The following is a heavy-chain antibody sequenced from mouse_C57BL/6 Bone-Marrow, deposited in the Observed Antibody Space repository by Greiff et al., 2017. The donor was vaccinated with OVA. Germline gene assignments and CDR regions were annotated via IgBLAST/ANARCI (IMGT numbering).Heavy chain of an antibody. Sequence: QVQLQQSGPELVKPGASVKLSCKASGYTFTSYDINWVKQRPGQGLEWIGWIYPRDGSTTYNEKFKGKATLSVARSSSTAYMELHSLTSKDSAVYFCARDYGSSYWCFDVWGTGTRVTVP. J-gene: IGHJ1*03. V-gene: IGHV1-85*01. CDR2: IYPRDGST. D-gene: IGHD1-1*01. CDR1: GYTFTSYD. CDR3: ARDYGSSYWCFDV.